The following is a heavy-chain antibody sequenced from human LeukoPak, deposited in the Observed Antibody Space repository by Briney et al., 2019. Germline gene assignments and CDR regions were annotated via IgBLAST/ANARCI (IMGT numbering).Heavy chain of an antibody. Sequence: DPSETLSLTCAVYGGSFSGYYWSWIRQPPGKGLEWIGEINHSGSTNYNPSLKSRVTISVDTSKNQFSLKLSSVTAADTAVYYCASTYYDFWSGYNPYWGRGTLVTVSS. CDR3: ASTYYDFWSGYNPY. V-gene: IGHV4-34*01. CDR1: GGSFSGYY. J-gene: IGHJ4*02. D-gene: IGHD3-3*01. CDR2: INHSGST.